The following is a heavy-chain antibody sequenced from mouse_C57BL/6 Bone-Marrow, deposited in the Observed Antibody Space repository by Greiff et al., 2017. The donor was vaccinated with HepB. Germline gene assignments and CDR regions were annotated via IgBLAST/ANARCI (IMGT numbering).Heavy chain of an antibody. CDR1: GYTFTSYG. J-gene: IGHJ3*01. V-gene: IGHV1-81*01. CDR2: IYPRSGNT. Sequence: VKLMESGAELARPGASVKLSCKASGYTFTSYGISWVKQRTGQGLEWIGEIYPRSGNTYYNEKFKGKATLTADKSSSTAYMELRSLTSEDSAVYFCAAMVTTIFAYWGQGTLVTVSA. D-gene: IGHD2-1*01. CDR3: AAMVTTIFAY.